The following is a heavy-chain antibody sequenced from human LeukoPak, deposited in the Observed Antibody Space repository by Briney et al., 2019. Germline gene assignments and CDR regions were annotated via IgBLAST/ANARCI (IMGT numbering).Heavy chain of an antibody. CDR3: ARAPGYSSGWYGARGTSRYFDY. J-gene: IGHJ4*02. CDR2: IYYSGST. CDR1: GGSISSYY. V-gene: IGHV4-59*12. D-gene: IGHD6-19*01. Sequence: SETLSLTCTVSGGSISSYYWSWIRQPPGKGLEWIGYIYYSGSTNYNPSLKSRVTISVDTSKNQFSLKLSSVTAADTAVYYCARAPGYSSGWYGARGTSRYFDYWGQGTLVTVSS.